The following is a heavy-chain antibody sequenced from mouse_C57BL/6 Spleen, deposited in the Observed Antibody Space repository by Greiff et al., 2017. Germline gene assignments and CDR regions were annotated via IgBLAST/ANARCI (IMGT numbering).Heavy chain of an antibody. CDR3: ARLYGYDGRNAMDY. Sequence: DVQLVESGGDLVKPGGSLKLSCAASGFTFSSYGMSWVRQTPDKRLEWVATISSGGSYTYYPDSVKGRFTISRDNAKHTLSLQMSSLQSEDTAMYYCARLYGYDGRNAMDYWGQGASVTVSS. V-gene: IGHV5-6*01. J-gene: IGHJ4*01. D-gene: IGHD2-2*01. CDR1: GFTFSSYG. CDR2: ISSGGSYT.